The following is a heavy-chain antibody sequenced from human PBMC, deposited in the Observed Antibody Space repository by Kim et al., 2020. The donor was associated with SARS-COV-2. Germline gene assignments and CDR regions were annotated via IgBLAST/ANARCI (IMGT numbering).Heavy chain of an antibody. CDR2: INHSGST. V-gene: IGHV4-34*01. CDR1: GGSFSGYY. D-gene: IGHD3-10*01. CDR3: ARVPLLWFGELLYPYYYSGMDV. Sequence: SETLSLTCAVYGGSFSGYYWSWIRQPPGKGLEWIGEINHSGSTNYNPSLKSRVTISVDTSKNQFSLKLSSVTAADTAVYYCARVPLLWFGELLYPYYYSGMDVWGQGTTVTVSS. J-gene: IGHJ6*02.